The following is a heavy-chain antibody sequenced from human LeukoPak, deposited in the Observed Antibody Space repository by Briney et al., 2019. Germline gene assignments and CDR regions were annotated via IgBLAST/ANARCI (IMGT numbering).Heavy chain of an antibody. CDR2: IYYSGST. D-gene: IGHD3-10*01. CDR1: GGSISSYY. Sequence: PSETLSLTCTVSGGSISSYYWSWIRQPPGKGLEWIGYIYYSGSTNYNPSLKSRVTISVDTSKNQFSLKLSSVTAADTAVYYCARETYYYGSGSYYPDYYYYYYMDVWGKGTTVTISS. J-gene: IGHJ6*03. V-gene: IGHV4-59*01. CDR3: ARETYYYGSGSYYPDYYYYYYMDV.